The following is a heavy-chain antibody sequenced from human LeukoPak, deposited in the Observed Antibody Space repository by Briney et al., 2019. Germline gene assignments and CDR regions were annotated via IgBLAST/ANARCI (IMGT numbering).Heavy chain of an antibody. CDR1: GGSISSSGYY. CDR2: IYHSGST. Sequence: SETLSLTCTVSGGSISSSGYYWSWIRQPPGKGLEWIGYIYHSGSTYYNPSLESRVTISVDTSKNQFSLKLSSVTAADTAVYYCARATCGGDCYSPLDYWGQGTLVTVSS. CDR3: ARATCGGDCYSPLDY. V-gene: IGHV4-30-2*01. J-gene: IGHJ4*02. D-gene: IGHD2-21*02.